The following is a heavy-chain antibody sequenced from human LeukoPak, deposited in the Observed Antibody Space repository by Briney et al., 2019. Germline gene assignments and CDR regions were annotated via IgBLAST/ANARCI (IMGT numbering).Heavy chain of an antibody. Sequence: TLSLTCTVSGGSFSSRPYYWSWIRQPAGKGLEWIGRIYTSGDTDYNPSLKSRVTISVDTSKNQFSLQLSSLTASDTAVYYCARVGPYIEVDPWGQGTLVIVSS. J-gene: IGHJ5*02. D-gene: IGHD5-12*01. CDR1: GGSFSSRPYY. CDR3: ARVGPYIEVDP. V-gene: IGHV4-61*02. CDR2: IYTSGDT.